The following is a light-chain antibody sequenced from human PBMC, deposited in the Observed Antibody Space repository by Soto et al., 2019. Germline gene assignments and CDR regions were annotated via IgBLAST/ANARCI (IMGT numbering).Light chain of an antibody. CDR3: QSYDSSLSGSV. Sequence: QSVLTQPPSVSGAPGQRVTISCTGSSSNIGAGYDVHWYQQFPGTAPKLLMYGNTNRPSGVPDRFSGSKSDTSASLAITGLQAEDEADYYCQSYDSSLSGSVFGGGTKVTVL. CDR2: GNT. CDR1: SSNIGAGYD. V-gene: IGLV1-40*01. J-gene: IGLJ2*01.